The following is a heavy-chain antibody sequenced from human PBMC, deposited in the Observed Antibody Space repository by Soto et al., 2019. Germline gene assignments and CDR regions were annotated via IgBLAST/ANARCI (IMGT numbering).Heavy chain of an antibody. CDR3: AAGGTRWLHSPFDY. J-gene: IGHJ4*02. CDR2: FDPEDGET. Sequence: QVQLVQSGAEVKKPGASVKVSCKVSGHTLTELSMHWVRQAPGKGLEWMGGFDPEDGETISAQKFXGXAXLTEDTSTDSTYRELSSLRSEDTAVYYCAAGGTRWLHSPFDYWGQGTLVTISS. V-gene: IGHV1-24*01. CDR1: GHTLTELS. D-gene: IGHD1-1*01.